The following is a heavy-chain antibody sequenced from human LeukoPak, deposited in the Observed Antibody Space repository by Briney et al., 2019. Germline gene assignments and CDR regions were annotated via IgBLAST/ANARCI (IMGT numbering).Heavy chain of an antibody. CDR1: GGSISSGDYY. V-gene: IGHV4-30-4*08. CDR2: IYYSGST. D-gene: IGHD6-19*01. CDR3: ARDREVAGPREVGY. J-gene: IGHJ4*02. Sequence: SETLSLTCTVSGGSISSGDYYWSWIRQPPGKGLEWLGYIYYSGSTYYNPSLKSRVTISVDTSKNQFSLKLSSVTAADTAVYYCARDREVAGPREVGYWGQGTLVTVSS.